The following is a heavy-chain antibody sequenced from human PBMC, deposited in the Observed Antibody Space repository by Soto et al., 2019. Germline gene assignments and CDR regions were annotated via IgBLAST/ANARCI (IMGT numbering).Heavy chain of an antibody. Sequence: ASVKVSCKTSGDSFNDYYIHWVRQAPGQGLEWMGWISAYNGNTNYAQKLQGRFTMTTDTSTSTAYMELRSLSSVDTAVYYCARGYFDWLLWYWGQGTLVTVSS. CDR2: ISAYNGNT. CDR3: ARGYFDWLLWY. D-gene: IGHD3-9*01. CDR1: GDSFNDYY. J-gene: IGHJ4*02. V-gene: IGHV1-18*04.